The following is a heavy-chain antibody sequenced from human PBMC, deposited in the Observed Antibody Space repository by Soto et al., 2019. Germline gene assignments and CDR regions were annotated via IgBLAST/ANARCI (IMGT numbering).Heavy chain of an antibody. CDR3: ARSPEATVTAFDY. CDR2: IYYSGST. J-gene: IGHJ4*02. D-gene: IGHD4-17*01. V-gene: IGHV4-31*03. CDR1: GGSISSGGYY. Sequence: QVQLQESGPGLVKPSQTLSLTCTVSGGSISSGGYYWSWIRQHPGKGLEWIGYIYYSGSTYYNPCLRSRVTISVDTSKNQFSLKLSSVTAADTAVYYCARSPEATVTAFDYWGQGTLVTVSS.